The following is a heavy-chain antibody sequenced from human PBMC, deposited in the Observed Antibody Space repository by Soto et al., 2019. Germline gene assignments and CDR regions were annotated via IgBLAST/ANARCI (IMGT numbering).Heavy chain of an antibody. D-gene: IGHD2-2*01. CDR3: ARERYQVISDGMDV. CDR2: INPQTGGT. CDR1: GYTFTGYY. Sequence: ASVKVSCKASGYTFTGYYIHWVREAPGQGLEWMGWINPQTGGTSYAQKFQGRVTLSRDTSINTAYLELSRLRFDDAAVYFCARERYQVISDGMDVWGQGTTVTVS. V-gene: IGHV1-2*02. J-gene: IGHJ6*02.